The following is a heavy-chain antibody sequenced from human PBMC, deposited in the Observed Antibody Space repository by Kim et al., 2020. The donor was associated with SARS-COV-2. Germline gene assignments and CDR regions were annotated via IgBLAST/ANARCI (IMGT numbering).Heavy chain of an antibody. CDR2: IYYSGST. J-gene: IGHJ3*02. D-gene: IGHD6-13*01. Sequence: SETLSLTCTVSGGSISSGGYYWSWIRQHPGKGLEWIGYIYYSGSTYYNPSLKSRVTISVDTSKNQFSLKLSSVTAADTAVYYCARASSSWYGDSGAFDIWGQGTMVTVSS. CDR3: ARASSSWYGDSGAFDI. CDR1: GGSISSGGYY. V-gene: IGHV4-31*03.